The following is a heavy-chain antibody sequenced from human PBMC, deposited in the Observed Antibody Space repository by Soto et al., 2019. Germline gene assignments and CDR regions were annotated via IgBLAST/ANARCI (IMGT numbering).Heavy chain of an antibody. CDR1: GFTFSSYG. V-gene: IGHV3-33*01. J-gene: IGHJ6*02. CDR2: IWYDGSNK. Sequence: QVQLVESGGGVVQPGRSLRLSCAASGFTFSSYGMHWVRQAPGKGLEWVAVIWYDGSNKYYADSVKGRFTISRDNSKNTLDLQMNSLRAEDTAVYYCARDQDGMDVWGQGTTVTVSS. CDR3: ARDQDGMDV.